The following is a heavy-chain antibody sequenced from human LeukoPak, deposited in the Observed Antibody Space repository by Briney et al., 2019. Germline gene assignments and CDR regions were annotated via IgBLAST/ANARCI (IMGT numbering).Heavy chain of an antibody. CDR1: GGSISTYY. CDR3: ARAGSSGIVAAPFDY. J-gene: IGHJ4*02. V-gene: IGHV4-4*07. D-gene: IGHD6-13*01. CDR2: IYTSGST. Sequence: SETLSLTCTVSGGSISTYYWSWVRLPAGKGLEWIGRIYTSGSTNYNPSLKSRVTMSVDTSKNQFSLKLSSVTAADTAVYYCARAGSSGIVAAPFDYWGQGTLVTVSS.